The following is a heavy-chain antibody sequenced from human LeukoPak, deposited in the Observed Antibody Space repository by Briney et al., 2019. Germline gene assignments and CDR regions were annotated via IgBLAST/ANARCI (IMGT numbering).Heavy chain of an antibody. CDR2: IYHSGST. CDR3: ARGYEGNYYYCYGMDV. CDR1: GGSISSGGYS. Sequence: SETLSLTCAVSGGSISSGGYSWSWIRQPPGKGLEWIGYIYHSGSTYYNPSLKSRVTISVDRSKNQFSLKLSSVTAADTAVYYCARGYEGNYYYCYGMDVWGKGTTVTVSS. V-gene: IGHV4-30-2*01. J-gene: IGHJ6*04. D-gene: IGHD1-1*01.